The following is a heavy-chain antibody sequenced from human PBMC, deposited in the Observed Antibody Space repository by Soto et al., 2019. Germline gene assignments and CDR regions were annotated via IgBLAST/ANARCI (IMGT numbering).Heavy chain of an antibody. D-gene: IGHD5-12*01. CDR3: ARLGGYSGYDFRFDY. CDR1: GGTFSSYA. J-gene: IGHJ4*02. CDR2: IIPIFGTA. V-gene: IGHV1-69*13. Sequence: SVKVSCKASGGTFSSYAISWVRQAPGQGLEWMGGIIPIFGTASYAQKFQGRVTITADESTSTAYMELSSLRSEDTAVYYCARLGGYSGYDFRFDYWGQGTLVTVSS.